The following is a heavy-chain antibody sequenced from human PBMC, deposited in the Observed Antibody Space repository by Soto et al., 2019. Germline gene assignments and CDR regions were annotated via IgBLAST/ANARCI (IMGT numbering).Heavy chain of an antibody. CDR1: GGSFSGYY. Sequence: QVRLQQWGAGRLKPSETLSLTCAVYGGSFSGYYWSWIRQPPGKGLEWIGEINHSGSTNYNPSLKSRVTISVDTSKNQFSLKLSSVTAADTAVYYCASGAETTTFDYWGQGTLVTVSS. CDR3: ASGAETTTFDY. D-gene: IGHD1-26*01. V-gene: IGHV4-34*01. CDR2: INHSGST. J-gene: IGHJ4*02.